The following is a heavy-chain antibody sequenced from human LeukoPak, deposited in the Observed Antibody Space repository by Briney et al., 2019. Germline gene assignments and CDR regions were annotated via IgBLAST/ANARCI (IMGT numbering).Heavy chain of an antibody. CDR1: GFTFSSYG. CDR2: ISYDGSNK. V-gene: IGHV3-30*03. J-gene: IGHJ4*02. D-gene: IGHD1-26*01. CDR3: AREVGKWESKPVDY. Sequence: GGSLRLSCAASGFTFSSYGMHWVRQAPGKGLEWVAVISYDGSNKYYADSVEGRFTISRDNAKNSLYLQMNSLRAEDTAVYYCAREVGKWESKPVDYWGQGTLVTVSS.